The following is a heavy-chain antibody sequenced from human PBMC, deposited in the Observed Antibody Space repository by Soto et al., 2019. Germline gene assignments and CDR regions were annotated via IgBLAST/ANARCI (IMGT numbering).Heavy chain of an antibody. CDR2: IKSKTDGGTT. J-gene: IGHJ4*02. CDR3: IVRYPYYFDY. CDR1: GFTFSNAW. D-gene: IGHD2-21*01. Sequence: EVQLVESGGGLVKPGGSLRLSCAASGFTFSNAWMSWVRQAPGKGLEWVGRIKSKTDGGTTDYAAPVKGRFTISRDDSKNTLSLQMNSLKSEDTAVYYCIVRYPYYFDYWGQGTLVTVSS. V-gene: IGHV3-15*07.